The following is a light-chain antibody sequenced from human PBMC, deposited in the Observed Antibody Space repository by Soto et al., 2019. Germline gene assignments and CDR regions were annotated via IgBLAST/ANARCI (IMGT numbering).Light chain of an antibody. J-gene: IGKJ1*01. CDR3: MQGTRWTPWT. CDR1: QSLLHSDGNTY. Sequence: DVVMTQSPLSLPVTLGQPASISCRSSQSLLHSDGNTYLNWFQQRPGQSPRRLIYRVSNRDSGVPDRFSGSGSGTDFTLKISRVEAEDVGVYYCMQGTRWTPWTFGQGTKVEIK. V-gene: IGKV2-30*02. CDR2: RVS.